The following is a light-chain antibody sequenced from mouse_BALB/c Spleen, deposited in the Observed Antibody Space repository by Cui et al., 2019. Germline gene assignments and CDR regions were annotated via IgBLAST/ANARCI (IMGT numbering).Light chain of an antibody. Sequence: ENVLTQSPAIMSASPGEKVTMTCRASSSVSSSYLHWYQQKSGASPKLWIYSTSNWASGVPARFSGSGSGTSYSLTISSVEAEDAATYYCQQYSGYPLTFGSGTKLEIK. CDR1: SSVSSSY. J-gene: IGKJ4*01. V-gene: IGKV4-57-1*01. CDR3: QQYSGYPLT. CDR2: STS.